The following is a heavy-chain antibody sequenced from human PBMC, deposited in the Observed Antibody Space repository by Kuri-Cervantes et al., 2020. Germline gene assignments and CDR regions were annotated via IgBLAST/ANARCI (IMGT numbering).Heavy chain of an antibody. CDR1: GFTFSDYY. CDR3: ARDLGSGSYYNAHYYYYGMDV. D-gene: IGHD3-10*01. J-gene: IGHJ6*02. Sequence: LSLTCAASGFTFSDYYMTWIRRAPGKGLEWVSYISSSGSTIYYADSVKGRFTISRDNAKNSLYLQMNSLRAEDTAVYYCARDLGSGSYYNAHYYYYGMDVWGQGTTVTVSS. CDR2: ISSSGSTI. V-gene: IGHV3-11*04.